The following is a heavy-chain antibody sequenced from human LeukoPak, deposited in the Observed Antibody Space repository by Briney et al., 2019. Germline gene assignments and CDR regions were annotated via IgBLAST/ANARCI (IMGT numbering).Heavy chain of an antibody. Sequence: SETLSLTCTVSVGSISSYYWSWIRQPPGKGLEWIGNIYHSGNTYYNSSLKSRCTISVDTSKNQFSLRLTFVTAADPAVYYCASLRVPGDFDYWGQGTLVTVSS. V-gene: IGHV4-59*12. CDR2: IYHSGNT. J-gene: IGHJ4*02. D-gene: IGHD3-16*01. CDR3: ASLRVPGDFDY. CDR1: VGSISSYY.